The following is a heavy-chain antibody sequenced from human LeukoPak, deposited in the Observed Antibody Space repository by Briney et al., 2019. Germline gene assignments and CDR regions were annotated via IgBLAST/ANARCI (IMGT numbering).Heavy chain of an antibody. CDR2: FDPEDGET. CDR1: GYTLTELS. J-gene: IGHJ4*02. Sequence: ASVKVSCKVSGYTLTELSMHWVRQAPGKGLEWMGGFDPEDGETIYAQKFQGRVTMTEDTSTDTAYMEPSSLRSEDTAVYYCAALYSSSHSLDYWGQGTLVTVSS. V-gene: IGHV1-24*01. CDR3: AALYSSSHSLDY. D-gene: IGHD6-13*01.